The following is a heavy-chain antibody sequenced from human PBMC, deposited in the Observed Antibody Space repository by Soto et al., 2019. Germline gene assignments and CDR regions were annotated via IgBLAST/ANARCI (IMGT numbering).Heavy chain of an antibody. CDR1: GFTFSNAW. D-gene: IGHD4-17*01. J-gene: IGHJ1*01. V-gene: IGHV3-15*01. Sequence: GGSLRLSCAASGFTFSNAWMSWVRQAPGKGLEWVGRIKSKTDGGTTDYAAPVKGRFTISRDESKNTLYLQMNSLKTEDTAVYYCTTVIRWGGYFQHWGQGTLVTVSS. CDR3: TTVIRWGGYFQH. CDR2: IKSKTDGGTT.